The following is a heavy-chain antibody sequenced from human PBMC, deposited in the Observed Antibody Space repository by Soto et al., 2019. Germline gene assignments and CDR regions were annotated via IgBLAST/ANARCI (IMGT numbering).Heavy chain of an antibody. Sequence: QVQLVQSGAEVKKPGSSVKVSCKASGGTFSSYAISWVRQAPGQGLEWMGGIIPIFGTANYAQMFQGRVTITADESTSTAYMELSCLRSEDTAVHYCARASNIYIRHFDYGDYYFDYWGQGILVTVSS. V-gene: IGHV1-69*12. CDR1: GGTFSSYA. D-gene: IGHD4-17*01. J-gene: IGHJ4*02. CDR2: IIPIFGTA. CDR3: ARASNIYIRHFDYGDYYFDY.